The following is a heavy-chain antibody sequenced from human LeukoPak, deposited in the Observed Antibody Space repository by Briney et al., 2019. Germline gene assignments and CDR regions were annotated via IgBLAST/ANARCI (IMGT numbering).Heavy chain of an antibody. J-gene: IGHJ5*02. CDR1: GFTFSSYA. Sequence: PGGSLRLSCAASGFTFSSYAMSWVRQAPGKGLEWVSAISGSGGSTYYADSVKGRFTISRDNSKNTLYLQMNSLRAEDTAVYYCAKDRRMIDDPDWFDPWGQGTLVTVSS. D-gene: IGHD3-22*01. CDR2: ISGSGGST. V-gene: IGHV3-23*01. CDR3: AKDRRMIDDPDWFDP.